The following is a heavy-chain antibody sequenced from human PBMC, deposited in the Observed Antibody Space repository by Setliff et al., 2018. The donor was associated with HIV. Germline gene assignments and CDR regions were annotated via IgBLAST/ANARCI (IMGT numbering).Heavy chain of an antibody. D-gene: IGHD2-15*01. CDR2: MYYSGNT. Sequence: SETLSLTCAVYGGSFPAYYWNWVRQPPGKGLEWIGYMYYSGNTSYNPSLKIRVTISLDTSKKQFSLRMTSVTAADTGLYYCARATATGYYFDSWGQGTLVTVSS. V-gene: IGHV4-34*01. J-gene: IGHJ4*02. CDR1: GGSFPAYY. CDR3: ARATATGYYFDS.